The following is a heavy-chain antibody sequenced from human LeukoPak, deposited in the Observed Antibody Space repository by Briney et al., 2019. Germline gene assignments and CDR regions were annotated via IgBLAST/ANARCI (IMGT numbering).Heavy chain of an antibody. V-gene: IGHV3-30*02. CDR1: GFIFSSYG. J-gene: IGHJ4*02. CDR2: TRSDGSDK. Sequence: GGSLRLSCVASGFIFSSYGMHWVRQAPGKGLEWVAFTRSDGSDKYYTGSVKGRFTISRDNSKNTPYLQMNSLRAEDTAVYYCGKHDSASDYWGQGTVVTVSS. CDR3: GKHDSASDY. D-gene: IGHD1-26*01.